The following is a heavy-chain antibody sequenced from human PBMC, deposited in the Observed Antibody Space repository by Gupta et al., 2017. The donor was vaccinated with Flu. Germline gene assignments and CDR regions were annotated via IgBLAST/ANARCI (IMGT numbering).Heavy chain of an antibody. Sequence: VQLLESGGGLVQPGGSLRLSCAASVFPFHAYDLRWVRLGTGKGLEGVSVISSSGSTYYTDSVKGRFTISRDNAKNSVSLQMNSQRGEDTDFYYCARGNWDSWGQGTVVTVSS. CDR3: ARGNWDS. CDR1: VFPFHAYD. J-gene: IGHJ4*02. CDR2: ISSSGST. V-gene: IGHV3-48*03. D-gene: IGHD6-13*01.